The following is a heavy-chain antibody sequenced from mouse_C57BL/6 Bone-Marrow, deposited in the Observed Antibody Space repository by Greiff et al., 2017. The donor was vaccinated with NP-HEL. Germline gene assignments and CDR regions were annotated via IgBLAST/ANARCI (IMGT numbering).Heavy chain of an antibody. CDR2: IDPSDSYT. J-gene: IGHJ2*01. D-gene: IGHD4-1*01. CDR1: GYTFTSYW. Sequence: QVQLQQPGAELVRPGTSVKLSCKASGYTFTSYWMHWVKQRPGQGLEWIGVIDPSDSYTNYNQKFKGKATLTVDTSSSTAYMQLSSLTSEDSAVYYCASSSNWDFDYWGQGTTLTVSS. CDR3: ASSSNWDFDY. V-gene: IGHV1-59*01.